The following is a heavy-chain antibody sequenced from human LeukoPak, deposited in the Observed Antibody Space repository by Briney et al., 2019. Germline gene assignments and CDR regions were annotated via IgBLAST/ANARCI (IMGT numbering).Heavy chain of an antibody. CDR3: ARAPGGVGVTGHFDY. CDR1: AYSLSSAYY. CDR2: ISHSGTT. D-gene: IGHD1-26*01. Sequence: SETLSLTCTVSAYSLSSAYYWGWIRQPPGKGLEWIGSISHSGTTYHNPSLKSRVIISVDKSQNQFSLKLSSVSAADTAVYYCARAPGGVGVTGHFDYWGQGTLVTVSS. J-gene: IGHJ4*02. V-gene: IGHV4-38-2*02.